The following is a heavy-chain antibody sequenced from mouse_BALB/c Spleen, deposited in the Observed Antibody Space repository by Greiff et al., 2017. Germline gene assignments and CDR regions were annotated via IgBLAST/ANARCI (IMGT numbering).Heavy chain of an antibody. J-gene: IGHJ4*01. Sequence: VQLKESGPELVKPGASVKISCKASGYTFTDYNMHWVKQSHGKSLEWIGYIYPYNGGTGYNQKFKSKATLTVDNSSSTAYMELRSLTSEDSAIYYCARGGGSSYAMDYWGQGTSVTVSS. CDR1: GYTFTDYN. CDR2: IYPYNGGT. V-gene: IGHV1S29*02. CDR3: ARGGGSSYAMDY.